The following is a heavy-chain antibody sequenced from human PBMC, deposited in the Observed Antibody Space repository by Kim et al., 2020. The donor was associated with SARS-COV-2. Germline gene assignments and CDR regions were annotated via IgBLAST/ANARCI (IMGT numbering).Heavy chain of an antibody. J-gene: IGHJ6*02. Sequence: FQGRVTITADESTSTAYMELSSLRSEDTAVYYCAREYSSGWYPRPPGMDVWGQGTTVTVSS. V-gene: IGHV1-69*01. D-gene: IGHD6-19*01. CDR3: AREYSSGWYPRPPGMDV.